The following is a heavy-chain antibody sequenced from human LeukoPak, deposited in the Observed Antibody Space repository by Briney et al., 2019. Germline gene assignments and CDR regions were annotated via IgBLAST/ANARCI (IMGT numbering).Heavy chain of an antibody. V-gene: IGHV3-66*01. D-gene: IGHD4-11*01. CDR2: IYSGGST. CDR3: ARSTTVTPPFIS. J-gene: IGHJ4*02. Sequence: GGSLRLSCAASGFTFSSSYMSWVRQAPGKGLEWVSVIYSGGSTYYSDSVKGRFTISRDNSKNTLFLQMNSLRAEDTAVYYCARSTTVTPPFISWGQGTLVTVSS. CDR1: GFTFSSSY.